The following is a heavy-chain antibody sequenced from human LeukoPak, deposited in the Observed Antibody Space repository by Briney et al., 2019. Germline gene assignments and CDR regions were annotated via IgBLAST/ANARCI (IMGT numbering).Heavy chain of an antibody. CDR1: GYTFTGLY. J-gene: IGHJ4*02. D-gene: IGHD6-19*01. Sequence: ASVKVSCKTSGYTFTGLYVHWVRQAPGQGLDWMGWINPNSGGTNYAQNFQGRVTMTRDTSISTAYMELSRLTSDDTAVYYCARHVGSGWSRGGNFDYWGQGTLVTVSS. CDR3: ARHVGSGWSRGGNFDY. CDR2: INPNSGGT. V-gene: IGHV1-2*02.